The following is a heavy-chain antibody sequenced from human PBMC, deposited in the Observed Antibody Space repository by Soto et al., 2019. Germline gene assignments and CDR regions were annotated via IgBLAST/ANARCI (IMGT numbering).Heavy chain of an antibody. CDR3: ARQVGGWAPWYFDY. D-gene: IGHD6-19*01. CDR2: IYYSGST. V-gene: IGHV4-59*08. Sequence: QVQLQESGPGLVKPSETLSLTCTVSGGSISSNYWSWIRQPPGKGLEWIGYIYYSGSTNYNPSLKSRDTISVDTSKNQFSLKLSSVTAADTAVYYCARQVGGWAPWYFDYWGQGTLVTVSS. CDR1: GGSISSNY. J-gene: IGHJ4*02.